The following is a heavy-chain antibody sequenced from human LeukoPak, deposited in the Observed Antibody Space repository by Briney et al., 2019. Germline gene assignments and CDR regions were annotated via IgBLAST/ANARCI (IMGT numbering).Heavy chain of an antibody. CDR1: GYTLTELS. J-gene: IGHJ5*02. Sequence: GASVKVSFKVSGYTLTELSMHWVRQAPGKGLEWMGGFDPEDGETIYAQKFQGRVTMTEDTSTDTAYMELSSLRSEDTAVYYCATAAFGELRLDPWGQGTLVTVSS. V-gene: IGHV1-24*01. CDR3: ATAAFGELRLDP. CDR2: FDPEDGET. D-gene: IGHD3-10*01.